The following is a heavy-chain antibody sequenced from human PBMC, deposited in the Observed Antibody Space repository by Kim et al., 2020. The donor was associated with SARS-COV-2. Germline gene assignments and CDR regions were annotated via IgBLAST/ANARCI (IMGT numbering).Heavy chain of an antibody. CDR3: ARELPGIAVAALGYWFDP. Sequence: ASVKVSCKASGYTFTSYYMHWVRQAPGQGLEWMGIINPRGGSTSYAQKFQGRVTMTRDTSTSTVYMELSSLRSEDTAVYYCARELPGIAVAALGYWFDPWGPGTLVTVSS. J-gene: IGHJ5*02. CDR2: INPRGGST. V-gene: IGHV1-46*01. D-gene: IGHD6-19*01. CDR1: GYTFTSYY.